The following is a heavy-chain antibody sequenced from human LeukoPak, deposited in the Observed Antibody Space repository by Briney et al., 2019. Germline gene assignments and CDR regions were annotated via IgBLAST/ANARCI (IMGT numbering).Heavy chain of an antibody. J-gene: IGHJ4*02. D-gene: IGHD6-13*01. CDR3: AKDIAAAGGPCAY. V-gene: IGHV3-30*02. Sequence: GGSLRLSCAASGFTFSGYDTHWVRQAPGKGLEWVALIRSDGSDKYYADSVKGRFTISRDNSKNTVFLQMNSLRAEDTAVYCCAKDIAAAGGPCAYWGRGTLVTVSS. CDR2: IRSDGSDK. CDR1: GFTFSGYD.